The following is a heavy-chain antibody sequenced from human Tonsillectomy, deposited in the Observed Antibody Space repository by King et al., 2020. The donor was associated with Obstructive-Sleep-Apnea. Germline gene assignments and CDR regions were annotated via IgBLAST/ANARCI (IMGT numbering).Heavy chain of an antibody. D-gene: IGHD3-3*01. CDR1: GGTFSRYA. Sequence: QLVQSGAEVKKPGSSVKVSCKASGGTFSRYALSWVRQAPGQGLEWMGGIIPVFGTANYAQKFQGRVTITADESTSTAYMELSTLRSDDTAVYYCARSDLEWFPYFHYWGQGTLVTVSS. V-gene: IGHV1-69*01. CDR2: IIPVFGTA. J-gene: IGHJ4*02. CDR3: ARSDLEWFPYFHY.